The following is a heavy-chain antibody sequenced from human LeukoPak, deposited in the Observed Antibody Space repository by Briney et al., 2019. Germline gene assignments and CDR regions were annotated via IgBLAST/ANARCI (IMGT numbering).Heavy chain of an antibody. D-gene: IGHD6-13*01. CDR3: ARRSSSWKNWFDP. CDR1: GGSIDSNS. V-gene: IGHV4-59*01. J-gene: IGHJ5*02. CDR2: IYYSGTT. Sequence: KSSETLSLTCTVSGGSIDSNSWTWIRQPPGKGLEWIGYIYYSGTTNYNPSLKSRVTMSVDMSKNQFSPKLSSVTAADTAVYYCARRSSSWKNWFDPWGQGTLVTVSS.